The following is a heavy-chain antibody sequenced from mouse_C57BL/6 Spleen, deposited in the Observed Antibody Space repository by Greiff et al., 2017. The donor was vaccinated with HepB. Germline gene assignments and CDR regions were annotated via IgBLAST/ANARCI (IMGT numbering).Heavy chain of an antibody. CDR2: IDPANGNT. Sequence: EVQLQESVAELVRPGASVKLSCTASGFNIKNTYMHWVKQRPEQGLEWIGRIDPANGNTKYAPKFQGKATITADTSSNTAYLQLSSLTSEDTAIYYCARKPPYCYGSSSSYWYFDVWGTGTTVTVSS. CDR3: ARKPPYCYGSSSSYWYFDV. D-gene: IGHD1-1*01. V-gene: IGHV14-3*01. CDR1: GFNIKNTY. J-gene: IGHJ1*03.